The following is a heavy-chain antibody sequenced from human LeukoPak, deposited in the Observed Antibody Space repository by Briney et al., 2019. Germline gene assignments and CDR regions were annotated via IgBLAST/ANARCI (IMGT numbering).Heavy chain of an antibody. CDR3: ARDGASGYCSSTSCYHDAFDI. CDR1: GYTFTGYY. Sequence: ASVKVSCKASGYTFTGYYMHWVRQAPGQGLEWMGWINPNSGGTNYAQKFQGWVTMTRDTSISTAYMGLSRLRSDDTAVYYCARDGASGYCSSTSCYHDAFDIWGQGTMVTVSS. J-gene: IGHJ3*02. V-gene: IGHV1-2*04. D-gene: IGHD2-2*03. CDR2: INPNSGGT.